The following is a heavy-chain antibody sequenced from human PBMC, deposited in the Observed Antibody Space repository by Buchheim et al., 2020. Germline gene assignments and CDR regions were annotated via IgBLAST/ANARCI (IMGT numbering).Heavy chain of an antibody. Sequence: QVQLQESGPGLVKPSGTLSLTCAVYGGSFSGYYWSWIRQPPGKGLEWIGEINHSGSTNYNPSLKSRVTISVDTSKNQFSLKLSSVTAADTAVYYCARSPPGVGYGGNEAGFDYWGQGTL. CDR3: ARSPPGVGYGGNEAGFDY. J-gene: IGHJ4*02. V-gene: IGHV4-34*10. CDR1: GGSFSGYY. D-gene: IGHD4-23*01. CDR2: INHSGST.